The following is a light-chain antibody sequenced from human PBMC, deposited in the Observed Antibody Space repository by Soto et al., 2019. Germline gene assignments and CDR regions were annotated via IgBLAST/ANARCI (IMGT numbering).Light chain of an antibody. V-gene: IGKV3-11*01. CDR1: QSISGY. CDR3: QQRSSWALT. CDR2: DVA. J-gene: IGKJ4*01. Sequence: EIVLTQSPAKLSLSPGERATLSCRASQSISGYVAWYQQKPGQAPRLLIYDVANRAVGIPVRVSGSGSGTDFTPTISSLEPEDFAVYYCQQRSSWALTFGGGTRVE.